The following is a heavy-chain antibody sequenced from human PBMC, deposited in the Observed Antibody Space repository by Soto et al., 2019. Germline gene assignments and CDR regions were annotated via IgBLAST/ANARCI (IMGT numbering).Heavy chain of an antibody. Sequence: PGESLKISCKGSGYSFTSYWIGWVRQMPGKGLEWMGIIYPGDSDTRYSPSFQGQATISADKSISTAYLQWSSLKASDTAMYYCARVDTAMVPYYYYGMDVWGQGTTVTVSS. V-gene: IGHV5-51*01. CDR3: ARVDTAMVPYYYYGMDV. CDR1: GYSFTSYW. D-gene: IGHD5-18*01. CDR2: IYPGDSDT. J-gene: IGHJ6*02.